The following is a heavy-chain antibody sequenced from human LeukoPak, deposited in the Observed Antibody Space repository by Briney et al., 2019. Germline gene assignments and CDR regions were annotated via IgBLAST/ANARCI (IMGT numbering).Heavy chain of an antibody. D-gene: IGHD2-2*01. J-gene: IGHJ4*02. V-gene: IGHV3-30*02. CDR1: GFTFSSYG. CDR3: AKDLDVVPAAIDY. Sequence: GGSLRLXCAASGFTFSSYGMHWVRQAPGKGLEGVAFIRYDGSNKYYADSVKGRFTISRDNSKNTLYLQMNSLRAEDTAVYYCAKDLDVVPAAIDYWGQGTLVTVSS. CDR2: IRYDGSNK.